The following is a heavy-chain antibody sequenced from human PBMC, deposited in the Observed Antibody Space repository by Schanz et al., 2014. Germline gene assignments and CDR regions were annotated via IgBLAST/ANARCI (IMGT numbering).Heavy chain of an antibody. D-gene: IGHD1-26*01. J-gene: IGHJ4*02. CDR2: ITYNGGTI. CDR3: ARGGSGSHYRLDY. V-gene: IGHV3-48*01. Sequence: EVHLLESGGGWVQPGGSLRLSCAASGFTFSDYSMNWVRQAPGKGLEWISYITYNGGTIYYADSMKGRFTVSRDNAENALYLQMNSLRAEDTGLYFCARGGSGSHYRLDYWGQGTLVTVSS. CDR1: GFTFSDYS.